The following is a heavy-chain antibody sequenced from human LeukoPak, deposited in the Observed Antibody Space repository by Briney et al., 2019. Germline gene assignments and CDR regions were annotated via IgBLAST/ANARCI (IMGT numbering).Heavy chain of an antibody. CDR1: GFSISSYY. CDR2: IYYSGST. D-gene: IGHD1-26*01. Sequence: SETLSLTGTGSGFSISSYYGSWIRQPPGKGLEWIGYIYYSGSTNYNPFLKSRVTISVDTSKNQFSLKLSSVTAADTAVYYCAIGIDAFDIWGQGTMVTVSS. CDR3: AIGIDAFDI. J-gene: IGHJ3*02. V-gene: IGHV4-59*01.